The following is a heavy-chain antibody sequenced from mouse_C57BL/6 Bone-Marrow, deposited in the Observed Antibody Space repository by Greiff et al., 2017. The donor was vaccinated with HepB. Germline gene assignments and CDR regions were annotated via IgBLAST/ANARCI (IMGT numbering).Heavy chain of an antibody. J-gene: IGHJ2*01. V-gene: IGHV1-19*01. CDR2: INPYNGGT. CDR3: ARDGYVGCDY. CDR1: GYTFTDYY. Sequence: EVQLQQSGPVLVKPGASVKMSCKASGYTFTDYYMNWVKQSHGKSLEWIGVINPYNGGTSYNQKLKGKATLTVDKASSTAYMELNSLTSEDSAVYYCARDGYVGCDYWGQGTTLTVSS. D-gene: IGHD2-2*01.